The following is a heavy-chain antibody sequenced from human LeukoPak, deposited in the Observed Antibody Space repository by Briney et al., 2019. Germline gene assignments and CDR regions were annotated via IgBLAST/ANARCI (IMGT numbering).Heavy chain of an antibody. V-gene: IGHV3-74*01. D-gene: IGHD4-17*01. J-gene: IGHJ6*03. CDR3: ARDKTVSALRRDYMDV. CDR1: GFTLSNHW. CDR2: INLDGSTT. Sequence: PAASLTLSCVASGFTLSNHWIHWVRHVPGKGLGWVSRINLDGSTTTYADSVKGRSTISRDNAKNTLYMQMNSLRAEDTALYYCARDKTVSALRRDYMDVWGKGTTVTVSS.